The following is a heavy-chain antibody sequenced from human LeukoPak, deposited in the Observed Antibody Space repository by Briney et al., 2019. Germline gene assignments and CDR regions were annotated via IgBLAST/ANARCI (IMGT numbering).Heavy chain of an antibody. J-gene: IGHJ3*02. V-gene: IGHV3-33*06. Sequence: GGSLRLSCAASGFTFSSYGMHWVRQAPGKELEWVAVIWYDGSNKYYADSVKGRFTISRDNSKNTLYLQMNSLRAEDTAVYYCAQPSGVYNWNYDAFDIWGQGTMVTVSS. CDR2: IWYDGSNK. CDR3: AQPSGVYNWNYDAFDI. CDR1: GFTFSSYG. D-gene: IGHD1-7*01.